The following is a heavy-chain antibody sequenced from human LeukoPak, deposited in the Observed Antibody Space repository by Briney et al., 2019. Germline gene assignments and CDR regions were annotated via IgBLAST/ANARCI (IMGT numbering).Heavy chain of an antibody. CDR3: ASSYYDSSGYPPKFDY. V-gene: IGHV1-18*01. Sequence: ASVKVSCKASGYTFTSCGISWVRQAPGQGLEWMGWISAYNGNTNYAQKLQGRVTMTTDTSTSAAYMELRSLRSDDTAVYYCASSYYDSSGYPPKFDYWGQGTLVTVSS. CDR1: GYTFTSCG. J-gene: IGHJ4*02. CDR2: ISAYNGNT. D-gene: IGHD3-22*01.